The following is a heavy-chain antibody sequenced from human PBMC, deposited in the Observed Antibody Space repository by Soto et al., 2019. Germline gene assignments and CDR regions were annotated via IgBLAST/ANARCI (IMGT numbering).Heavy chain of an antibody. V-gene: IGHV5-51*01. J-gene: IGHJ3*02. CDR1: GYSFTTNW. D-gene: IGHD5-12*01. CDR2: IYPPDSDT. Sequence: PGEALKISCKGSGYSFTTNWIGWVRQMPGKGLEWMGIIYPPDSDTRYSPSFQGQVTISADKSTSTAYLQWSSLKASDTAMYYCARQSDGYINDAFDIWGQGTMVTVSS. CDR3: ARQSDGYINDAFDI.